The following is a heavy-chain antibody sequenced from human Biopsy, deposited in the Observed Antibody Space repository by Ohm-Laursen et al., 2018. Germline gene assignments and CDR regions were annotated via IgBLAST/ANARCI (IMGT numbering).Heavy chain of an antibody. D-gene: IGHD3-22*01. Sequence: SDTLSLTCGVSGGSLNNHYWSWIRQSPGKGLEWLAYIYSSGRTNYKPSLKSRIIVSVDTSKNQLSLKVTSVTATDTAMYYCARHDRSGYWGLDYWGQGALVTVSA. CDR2: IYSSGRT. J-gene: IGHJ4*02. CDR3: ARHDRSGYWGLDY. CDR1: GGSLNNHY. V-gene: IGHV4-4*08.